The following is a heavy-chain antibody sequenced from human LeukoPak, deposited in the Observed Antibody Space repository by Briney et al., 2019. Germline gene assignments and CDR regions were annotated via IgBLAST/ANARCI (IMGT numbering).Heavy chain of an antibody. V-gene: IGHV3-23*01. CDR2: ISGSGDAT. J-gene: IGHJ4*02. Sequence: GGSLRLSCAASGFSFINHAMSWVRQAPGKGLEWVSAISGSGDATKYTDSVKGRFTISRDNSKNTLSLQMSNLRAEDTATYYCAKSDCGSNGCKCLNYRGQVILVTVSS. CDR1: GFSFINHA. CDR3: AKSDCGSNGCKCLNY. D-gene: IGHD2-21*01.